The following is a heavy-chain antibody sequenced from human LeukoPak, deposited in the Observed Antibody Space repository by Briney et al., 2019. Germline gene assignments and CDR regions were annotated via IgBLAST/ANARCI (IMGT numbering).Heavy chain of an antibody. J-gene: IGHJ4*02. Sequence: PGGSLRLSCAASGFTFSSYSMNWVRQAPGKGLEWVSSISSSSSYIYYADSVKGRFTISRDNAKNSLYLQMNSLRAEDTAVYYCARHRSSTSCYQSEIDYWGQGTLVTVSS. D-gene: IGHD2-2*01. CDR3: ARHRSSTSCYQSEIDY. CDR1: GFTFSSYS. CDR2: ISSSSSYI. V-gene: IGHV3-21*01.